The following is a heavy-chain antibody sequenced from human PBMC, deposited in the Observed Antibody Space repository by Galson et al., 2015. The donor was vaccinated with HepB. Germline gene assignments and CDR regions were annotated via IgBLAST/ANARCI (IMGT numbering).Heavy chain of an antibody. Sequence: SLRLSCAASGFTFSSYAMSWVRQAPGKGLEWVSAISGSGGSTYYADSVKGRFTISRDNSKNTLYLQMNSLRAEDMAVYYCAKHTGSYYWGWFDPWGQGTLVTVSS. J-gene: IGHJ5*02. CDR3: AKHTGSYYWGWFDP. V-gene: IGHV3-23*01. CDR2: ISGSGGST. CDR1: GFTFSSYA. D-gene: IGHD1-26*01.